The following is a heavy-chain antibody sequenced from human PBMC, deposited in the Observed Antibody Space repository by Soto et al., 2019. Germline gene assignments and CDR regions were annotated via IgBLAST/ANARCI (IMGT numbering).Heavy chain of an antibody. CDR2: IYYTGTT. J-gene: IGHJ4*02. CDR3: ARGGNRYSNTASGVGGFDF. D-gene: IGHD5-12*01. CDR1: GVSISSSY. V-gene: IGHV4-59*01. Sequence: ETLPLTCTVSGVSISSSYWSWIRQSPGTGLEWIGYIYYTGTTNYNPSLKRRVTISLDTAKNQFSLNVNSLTTADTAVYFCARGGNRYSNTASGVGGFDFWGQGTLVTVSS.